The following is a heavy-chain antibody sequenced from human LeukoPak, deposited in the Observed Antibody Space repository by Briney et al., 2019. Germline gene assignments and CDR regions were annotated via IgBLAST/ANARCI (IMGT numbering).Heavy chain of an antibody. CDR3: ARDSVVVPAADGNWFDP. D-gene: IGHD2-2*01. CDR2: IYTSGST. V-gene: IGHV4-61*02. Sequence: PSQTLSLTCTVSGGSISSGSYYWSWIRQPAGKGLEWIGRIYTSGSTNYNPSLKSRVTISVDTSKNQFSLKLSSVTAADTAVYYCARDSVVVPAADGNWFDPWGQGTLVTVSS. J-gene: IGHJ5*02. CDR1: GGSISSGSYY.